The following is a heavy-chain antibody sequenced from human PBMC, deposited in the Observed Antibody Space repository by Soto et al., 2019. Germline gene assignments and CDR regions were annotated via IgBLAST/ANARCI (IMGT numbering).Heavy chain of an antibody. CDR1: GGSLSSYA. CDR2: TIPIFGTA. D-gene: IGHD6-6*01. Sequence: GASVKVACKASGGSLSSYASRWVRQAPGQGLEWMGGTIPIFGTANYAQKFQGRVTITADESTSTAYMELSSLRSEDTAVYYCARDQDSSSWKLTHYYGMDVWGQGTTVTVSS. J-gene: IGHJ6*02. CDR3: ARDQDSSSWKLTHYYGMDV. V-gene: IGHV1-69*13.